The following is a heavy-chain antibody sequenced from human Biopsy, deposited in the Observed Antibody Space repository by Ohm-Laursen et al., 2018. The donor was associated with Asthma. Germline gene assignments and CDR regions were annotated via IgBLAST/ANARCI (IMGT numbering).Heavy chain of an antibody. D-gene: IGHD4-17*01. Sequence: SETLSLTCTVSGGSISSGAHYWSWIRQHPGKGLEWIGYIYYSGSTYYNPSLKSRVTISVDTSKNQFSLSLTSVTAADTAVYYCARTTYGHDGFDPWGQGTLVTVSS. CDR3: ARTTYGHDGFDP. V-gene: IGHV4-31*03. J-gene: IGHJ5*02. CDR2: IYYSGST. CDR1: GGSISSGAHY.